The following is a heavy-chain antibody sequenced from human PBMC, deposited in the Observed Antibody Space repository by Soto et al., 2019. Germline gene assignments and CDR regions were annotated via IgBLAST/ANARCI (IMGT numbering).Heavy chain of an antibody. Sequence: QSQTLSLTCAISGDSVSSNSAAWNWIRQSPSRGLEWLGRTYYRSKWYNDYAVSVKSRITINPDTSKNQFSLQLNSVTPEDTAVYYCARDYVEMATIDRFYFDYWGQGTLVTVSS. V-gene: IGHV6-1*01. D-gene: IGHD5-12*01. CDR2: TYYRSKWYN. J-gene: IGHJ4*02. CDR3: ARDYVEMATIDRFYFDY. CDR1: GDSVSSNSAA.